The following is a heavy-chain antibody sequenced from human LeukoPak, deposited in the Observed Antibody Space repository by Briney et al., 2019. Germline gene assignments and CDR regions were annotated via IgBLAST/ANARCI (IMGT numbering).Heavy chain of an antibody. Sequence: PSETLSLTCAVSGGSISTYYWSWIRQPPGKRLEWIGHIYYSGSTNYNPSLKSRVTISVDTSKNQFSLKLSSVTAADTAVYYCASRSSIWSGYQDTLYYFDSWGQGTLVTVSS. V-gene: IGHV4-59*01. CDR1: GGSISTYY. CDR3: ASRSSIWSGYQDTLYYFDS. CDR2: IYYSGST. D-gene: IGHD3-3*01. J-gene: IGHJ4*02.